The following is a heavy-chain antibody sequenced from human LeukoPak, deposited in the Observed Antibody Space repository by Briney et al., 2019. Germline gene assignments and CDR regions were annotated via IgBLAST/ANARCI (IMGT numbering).Heavy chain of an antibody. D-gene: IGHD6-19*01. J-gene: IGHJ4*02. CDR3: YRYSSGEDY. V-gene: IGHV4-39*07. CDR2: IYYSGST. CDR1: GGSISSSSYY. Sequence: SETLSLTCTVSGGSISSSSYYWGWIRQPPGKGLEWIGSIYYSGSTYYNPSLKSRVTISVDTSKNQFSLKLSSVTAADTAVYYCYRYSSGEDYWGQGTLVTVSS.